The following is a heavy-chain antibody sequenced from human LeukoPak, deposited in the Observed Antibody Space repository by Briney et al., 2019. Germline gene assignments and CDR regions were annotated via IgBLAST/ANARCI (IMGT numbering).Heavy chain of an antibody. V-gene: IGHV3-21*01. J-gene: IGHJ6*02. Sequence: GGSLRLSCADSGFTFSSYSMNWVRQAPGKGLEWVSSISSSSTYIYYADSVKGRFTISRDNAKNSLSLQMNSLRAEDTAVYYCAREVLNMYYGMDVWGQGTTVTVSS. D-gene: IGHD4/OR15-4a*01. CDR3: AREVLNMYYGMDV. CDR2: ISSSSTYI. CDR1: GFTFSSYS.